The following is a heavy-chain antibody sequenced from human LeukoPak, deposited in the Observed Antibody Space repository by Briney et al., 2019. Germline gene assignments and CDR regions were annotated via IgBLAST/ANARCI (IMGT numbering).Heavy chain of an antibody. CDR3: ARELYSYGSLGIDY. J-gene: IGHJ4*02. Sequence: AASVKVSCKASGYTFTSYGISWVRQAPGQGLEWMGWISAYSGNTNYAQKLQGRVTMTTDTSTSTAYMELRSLRSDDTAVYYCARELYSYGSLGIDYWGQGTLVTVSS. CDR2: ISAYSGNT. CDR1: GYTFTSYG. D-gene: IGHD5-18*01. V-gene: IGHV1-18*01.